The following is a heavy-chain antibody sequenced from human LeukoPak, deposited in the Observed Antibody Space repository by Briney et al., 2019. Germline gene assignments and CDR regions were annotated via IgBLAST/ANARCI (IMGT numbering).Heavy chain of an antibody. J-gene: IGHJ5*02. CDR3: GRFVTPGVTIWLDP. D-gene: IGHD1-1*01. CDR2: IYPGDSDA. Sequence: PGESPKISCKTSGYKFIDHWIGWVRQMPGKGLEWMAIIYPGDSDARYSPSFQGQVTTSADKSISTAYLQWSSLKASDTATYYCGRFVTPGVTIWLDPWGQGTRVTVSS. CDR1: GYKFIDHW. V-gene: IGHV5-51*01.